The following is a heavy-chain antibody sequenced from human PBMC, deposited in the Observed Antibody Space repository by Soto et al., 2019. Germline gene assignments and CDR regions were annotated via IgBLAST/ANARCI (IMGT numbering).Heavy chain of an antibody. J-gene: IGHJ6*02. CDR3: ARGGGAYYYYDGMDV. CDR1: GYTFTSYY. V-gene: IGHV1-46*01. CDR2: INPSGGST. Sequence: QVQLVQSGAAVKKPGASVKVSCKASGYTFTSYYMHWVRQAPGQGLEWMGIINPSGGSTSYAKKCQGRVTMTRDTSTSTVYMELSSLRSEDTAVYYCARGGGAYYYYDGMDVWGQGTTVTVAS.